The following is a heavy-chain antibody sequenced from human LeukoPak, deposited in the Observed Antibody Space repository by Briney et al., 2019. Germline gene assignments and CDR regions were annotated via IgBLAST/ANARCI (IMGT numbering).Heavy chain of an antibody. D-gene: IGHD3-22*01. J-gene: IGHJ3*02. V-gene: IGHV4-59*01. CDR3: ARVSPVYYYDSSGALVGAFDI. CDR1: GGSISSYY. Sequence: SETLSLTCTVSGGSISSYYWSWIRQPPGKGLEWIGYIFYSGSTNYNPSLKSRVTISVDTSKNQFSLKLSSVTAADTAVYYCARVSPVYYYDSSGALVGAFDIWGQGTMVTVSS. CDR2: IFYSGST.